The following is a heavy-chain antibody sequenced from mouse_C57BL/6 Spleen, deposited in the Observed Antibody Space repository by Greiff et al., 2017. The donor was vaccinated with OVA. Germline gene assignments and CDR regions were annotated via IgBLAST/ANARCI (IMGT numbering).Heavy chain of an antibody. CDR1: GFNIKDYY. V-gene: IGHV14-2*01. CDR2: IDPEDGDT. J-gene: IGHJ4*01. Sequence: EVQLQQSGAELVKPGASVKLSCTASGFNIKDYYMHWVKQRTEQGLEWIGRIDPEDGDTKYAPKFQGKATITADTSSTTAYLQLSSLTSDDTAVYYCARIPGLYGYDDLTAMDYWGQGTSVTVSS. D-gene: IGHD2-2*01. CDR3: ARIPGLYGYDDLTAMDY.